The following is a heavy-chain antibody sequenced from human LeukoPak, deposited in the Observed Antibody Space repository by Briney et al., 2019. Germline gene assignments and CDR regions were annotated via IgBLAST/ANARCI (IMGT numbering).Heavy chain of an antibody. CDR3: ARRKYYGSGSHGDY. V-gene: IGHV5-51*01. Sequence: GESLKISCKGSGYSFSNYWIDWVRQMRGKGLEWMGIIYPGDSDTRYSSSFQGQVTISADKSISTAYLQWSSLKASDSAMYYCARRKYYGSGSHGDYWGQGTLVTVSS. D-gene: IGHD3-10*01. CDR2: IYPGDSDT. CDR1: GYSFSNYW. J-gene: IGHJ4*02.